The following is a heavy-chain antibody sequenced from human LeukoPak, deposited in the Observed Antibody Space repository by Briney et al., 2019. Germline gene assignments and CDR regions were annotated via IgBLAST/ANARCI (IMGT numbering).Heavy chain of an antibody. CDR2: ISGSGGRT. Sequence: PGGTLRLSCGASGFTFSTCAMNWIRQAPGKGLEWVSAISGSGGRTYYADSVKGRFTISRDNSKNTLYLQMNSLRAEDTAVYYCAKDSPYMTTKAPTFDYWGQGTLVTVSS. D-gene: IGHD1-14*01. CDR3: AKDSPYMTTKAPTFDY. J-gene: IGHJ4*02. V-gene: IGHV3-23*01. CDR1: GFTFSTCA.